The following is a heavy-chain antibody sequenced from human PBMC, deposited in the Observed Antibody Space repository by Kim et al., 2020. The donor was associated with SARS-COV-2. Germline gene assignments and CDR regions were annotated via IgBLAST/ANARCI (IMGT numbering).Heavy chain of an antibody. V-gene: IGHV1-18*01. CDR1: GYTFTSYG. Sequence: ASVKVSCKASGYTFTSYGISWVRQAPGQGLEWMGWISAYNGNTNYAQKLQGRVTMTTDTSTSTAYMELRSLRSDDTAVYYCARDLGVLWFGEGDDFDYWGQGTLVTVSS. D-gene: IGHD3-10*01. CDR2: ISAYNGNT. CDR3: ARDLGVLWFGEGDDFDY. J-gene: IGHJ4*02.